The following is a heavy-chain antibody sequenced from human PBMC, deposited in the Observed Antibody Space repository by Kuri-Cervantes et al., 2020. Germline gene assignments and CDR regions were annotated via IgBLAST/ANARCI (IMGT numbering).Heavy chain of an antibody. V-gene: IGHV1-69*13. CDR3: ARDWADCSSTSCYSSNWFDP. D-gene: IGHD2-2*02. J-gene: IGHJ5*02. Sequence: SVKVSCKASGYTFTSYDINWVRQATGQGLEWMGGIIPIFGTANYAQKFQGRVTITADESTSTAYMELSSLRSEDTAVYYCARDWADCSSTSCYSSNWFDPWGQGTLVTVSS. CDR2: IIPIFGTA. CDR1: GYTFTSYD.